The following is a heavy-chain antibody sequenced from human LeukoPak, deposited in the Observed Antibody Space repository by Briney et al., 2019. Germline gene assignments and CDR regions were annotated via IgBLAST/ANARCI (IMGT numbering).Heavy chain of an antibody. CDR2: INTNTGNP. CDR3: ARDWDLRGYYFDY. D-gene: IGHD1-26*01. V-gene: IGHV7-4-1*02. Sequence: GASVKFSCKASGYIFTSYAVNWVRQAPGQGLEWMGWINTNTGNPTYAQGFTGRFVFSLDTSVSTAYLQVSSLKAEDTAVYYCARDWDLRGYYFDYWGQGTLVTVSS. CDR1: GYIFTSYA. J-gene: IGHJ4*02.